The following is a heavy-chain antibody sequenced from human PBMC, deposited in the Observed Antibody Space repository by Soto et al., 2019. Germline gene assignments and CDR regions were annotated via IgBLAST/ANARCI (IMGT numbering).Heavy chain of an antibody. CDR3: ARHAVHSSDFTDY. D-gene: IGHD6-19*01. CDR1: GGSISSYY. V-gene: IGHV4-59*08. Sequence: SETLSLTCTVSGGSISSYYWSWIRQPPGKGLEWIGSIYYSGSTNYNPSLKSRVTISVDTSKNQLSLKLSSVTAADTAVYYCARHAVHSSDFTDYWGQGTLVTVS. CDR2: IYYSGST. J-gene: IGHJ4*02.